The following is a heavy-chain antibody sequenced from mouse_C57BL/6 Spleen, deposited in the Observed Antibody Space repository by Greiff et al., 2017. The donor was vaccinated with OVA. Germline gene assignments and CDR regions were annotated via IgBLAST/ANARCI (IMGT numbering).Heavy chain of an antibody. D-gene: IGHD1-1*01. Sequence: EVQRVESGGGLVKPGGSLKLSCAASGFTFSDYGMHWVRQAPEKGLEWVAYISSGSSTIYYADTVKGRFTISRDNAKNTLFLQMTSLRSEDTAMYYCARPFTTVVASPFAYWGQGTLVTVSA. J-gene: IGHJ3*01. CDR2: ISSGSSTI. CDR1: GFTFSDYG. CDR3: ARPFTTVVASPFAY. V-gene: IGHV5-17*01.